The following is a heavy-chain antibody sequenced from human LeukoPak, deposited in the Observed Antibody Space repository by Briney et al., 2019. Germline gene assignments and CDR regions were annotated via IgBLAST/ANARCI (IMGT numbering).Heavy chain of an antibody. D-gene: IGHD5-24*01. CDR3: ARDYKYAFDN. CDR1: GFTFSDYS. Sequence: GGSLRLSCAASGFTFSDYSMNWVRQAPGKGLEWISYIGIDSGNTNYADSVKGRFTISGDRAKNSLYLQMNSLRVEDAAVYYCARDYKYAFDNWGQGTLVTVSS. CDR2: IGIDSGNT. V-gene: IGHV3-48*01. J-gene: IGHJ4*02.